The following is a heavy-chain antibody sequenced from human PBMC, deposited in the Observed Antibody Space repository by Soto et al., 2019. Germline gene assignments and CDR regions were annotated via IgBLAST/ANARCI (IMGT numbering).Heavy chain of an antibody. CDR1: GGTFSSYT. D-gene: IGHD3-10*01. CDR3: ARDRALWNFDP. J-gene: IGHJ5*02. CDR2: IIPILGIA. Sequence: QVQLVQSGAEVKKPGSSVKVSCKASGGTFSSYTISWVRQAPGQGLEWMGRIIPILGIANYAQKFQGRVTITADKATSTAYMELSSLRSEDTAVYYCARDRALWNFDPWGQGTLVTVSS. V-gene: IGHV1-69*08.